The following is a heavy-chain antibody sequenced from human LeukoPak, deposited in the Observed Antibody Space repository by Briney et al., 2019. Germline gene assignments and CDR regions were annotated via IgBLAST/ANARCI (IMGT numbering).Heavy chain of an antibody. V-gene: IGHV3-7*01. CDR2: IKHDGSEK. CDR1: GFTFTNYW. CDR3: VRALGSSSADF. Sequence: GGSLRLSCAASGFTFTNYWMSWVRQAPGKGLEWVANIKHDGSEKYYVDSVEGRFTISRDNAKNPLSLQMNSLRGEDTAVYYCVRALGSSSADFWGQGTLVTVSS. D-gene: IGHD6-6*01. J-gene: IGHJ4*02.